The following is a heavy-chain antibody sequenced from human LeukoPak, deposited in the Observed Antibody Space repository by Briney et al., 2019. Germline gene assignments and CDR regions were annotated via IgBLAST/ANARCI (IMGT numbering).Heavy chain of an antibody. V-gene: IGHV3-53*01. Sequence: GXSLRXSCAVSGFSVRTTYMSWVRQAPGKGLEWVSVICTGGGTDHSDSVKGRCTISRDNSKNTLSLQMNSLRAEDTAIYYCTRSGYRHPYHFDSWGQGTLVTVSS. D-gene: IGHD3-22*01. CDR1: GFSVRTTY. CDR3: TRSGYRHPYHFDS. CDR2: ICTGGGT. J-gene: IGHJ4*02.